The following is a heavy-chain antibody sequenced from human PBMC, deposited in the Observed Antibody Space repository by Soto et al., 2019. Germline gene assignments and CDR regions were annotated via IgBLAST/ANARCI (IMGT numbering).Heavy chain of an antibody. V-gene: IGHV1-58*01. CDR2: IVVGSGNT. Sequence: ASVKVSCKASGFTFTSSAVQWVRQARGQRLEWIGWIVVGSGNTNYAQKFQERVAITRDMSTSTAYMELSSLRSEDTAVYYCAAVGYYDSSGYYYGRAFDIWGQGSMVTV. D-gene: IGHD3-22*01. J-gene: IGHJ3*02. CDR3: AAVGYYDSSGYYYGRAFDI. CDR1: GFTFTSSA.